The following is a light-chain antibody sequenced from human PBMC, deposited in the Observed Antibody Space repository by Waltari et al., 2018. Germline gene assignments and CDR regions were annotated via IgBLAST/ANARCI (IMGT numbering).Light chain of an antibody. CDR1: STDVGCYNF. CDR2: GSS. V-gene: IGLV2-14*03. Sequence: QSALTQPASVSGSPGQSITISCTGTSTDVGCYNFVSWYQQHPGKAPKLMIYGSSNRPSGVSSRFSGSKSGNTASLTISGLQAEDEADYYCNSYTSSYTYVFGTGTKVTVL. J-gene: IGLJ1*01. CDR3: NSYTSSYTYV.